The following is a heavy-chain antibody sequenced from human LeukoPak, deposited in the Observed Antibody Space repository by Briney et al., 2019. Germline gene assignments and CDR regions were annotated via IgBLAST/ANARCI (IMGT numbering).Heavy chain of an antibody. D-gene: IGHD5-12*01. V-gene: IGHV3-30*18. CDR3: AKEGSPMVATTMDV. Sequence: GGSLRLSCAASGFTFSTYGMHWVRQAPGKGLEWVAVISYDGSNKYYADSVKGRFTISRDNSKYTLYLQINSLRAEDTAVYYCAKEGSPMVATTMDVWGQGTTVTVSS. J-gene: IGHJ6*02. CDR2: ISYDGSNK. CDR1: GFTFSTYG.